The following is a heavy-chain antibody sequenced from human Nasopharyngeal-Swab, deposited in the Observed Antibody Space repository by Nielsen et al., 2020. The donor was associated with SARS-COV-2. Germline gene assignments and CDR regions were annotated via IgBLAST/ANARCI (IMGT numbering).Heavy chain of an antibody. D-gene: IGHD4-17*01. CDR1: GFTFSSYA. J-gene: IGHJ6*03. V-gene: IGHV3-23*01. CDR3: AKYYGDYPYYYYYMDV. Sequence: GESLKISCAASGFTFSSYATSWVRQAPGKGLEWVSAISGSGGSTYYADSVKGRFTISRDNSKNTLYLQMNSLRAGDTAVYYCAKYYGDYPYYYYYMDVWGKGTAVTVSS. CDR2: ISGSGGST.